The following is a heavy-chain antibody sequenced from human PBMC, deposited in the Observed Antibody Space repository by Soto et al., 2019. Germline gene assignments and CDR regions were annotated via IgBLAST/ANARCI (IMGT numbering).Heavy chain of an antibody. V-gene: IGHV4-59*08. CDR2: IYYSGST. Sequence: SETLSLTCTVSGGSISSYYWSWIRQPPGKGLEWIGYIYYSGSTNYNPSLKSRVTISVDTSKNQFSLKLSSVTAADTAVYYCARHPGYCSGGSCYNWFDPWGQGTLVTVSS. J-gene: IGHJ5*02. D-gene: IGHD2-15*01. CDR1: GGSISSYY. CDR3: ARHPGYCSGGSCYNWFDP.